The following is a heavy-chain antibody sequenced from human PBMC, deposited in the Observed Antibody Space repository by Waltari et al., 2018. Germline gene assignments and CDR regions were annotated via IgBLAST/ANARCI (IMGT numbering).Heavy chain of an antibody. CDR1: GGSISSSSYY. Sequence: QLQLQESGPGLVKPSETLSLTCTVSGGSISSSSYYWGWIRQPPGKGLEWIGSIYYSGSTYYNPPLKSRVTISVDTSKNQFSLKLSSVTAADTAVYYCARVKIAAAGRGPFDYWGQGTLVTVSS. CDR3: ARVKIAAAGRGPFDY. CDR2: IYYSGST. D-gene: IGHD6-13*01. J-gene: IGHJ4*02. V-gene: IGHV4-39*07.